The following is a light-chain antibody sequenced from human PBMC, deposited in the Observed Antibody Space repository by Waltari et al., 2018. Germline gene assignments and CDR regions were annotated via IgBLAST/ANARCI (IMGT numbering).Light chain of an antibody. CDR3: VLYMGSGIWV. J-gene: IGLJ3*02. CDR1: SGSVSSSYY. CDR2: GTN. Sequence: QTVVTQEPSFSVSPGGTVTLTCGLCSGSVSSSYYPTWYQPTPGQAPRTLIYGTNTRSSGVTDRFSGSILGNKAALTTTGAQADDESDYYCVLYMGSGIWVFGGGTKLTVL. V-gene: IGLV8-61*01.